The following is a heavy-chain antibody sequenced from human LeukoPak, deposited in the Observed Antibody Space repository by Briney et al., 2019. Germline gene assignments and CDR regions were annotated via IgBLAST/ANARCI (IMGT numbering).Heavy chain of an antibody. CDR3: ARGPEAVAGSFDY. CDR2: IYHSGST. J-gene: IGHJ4*02. Sequence: SGTLSLTCAVSGGSISSSNCWSWVLQPPGKGLEWIGEIYHSGSTNHNPSLKSRVTISVDKSKNQFSLKLSSVTAADTAVYYCARGPEAVAGSFDYWGQGTLVTVSS. D-gene: IGHD6-19*01. CDR1: GGSISSSNC. V-gene: IGHV4-4*02.